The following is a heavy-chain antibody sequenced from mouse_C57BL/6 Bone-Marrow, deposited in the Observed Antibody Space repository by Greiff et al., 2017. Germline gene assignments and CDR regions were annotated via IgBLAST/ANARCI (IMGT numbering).Heavy chain of an antibody. CDR1: GYTFTDYY. V-gene: IGHV1-26*01. Sequence: VQLQQSGPELVKPGASVKISCKASGYTFTDYYMNWVKQSHGKSLEWIGDINPNNGGTSYNQKFKGKATLTVDKSSSTAYMELRSLTSEDSAVYYCARCPFITTVVAPYAMDYWGQGTSVTVSS. CDR3: ARCPFITTVVAPYAMDY. D-gene: IGHD1-1*01. CDR2: INPNNGGT. J-gene: IGHJ4*01.